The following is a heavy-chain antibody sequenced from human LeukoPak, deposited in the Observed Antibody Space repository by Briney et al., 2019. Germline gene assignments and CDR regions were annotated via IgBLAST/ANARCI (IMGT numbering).Heavy chain of an antibody. J-gene: IGHJ6*02. CDR3: ARGARALGYYYGMDV. D-gene: IGHD5-12*01. CDR2: ISAYNGNT. V-gene: IGHV1-18*01. Sequence: ASVKVSCKASGYTFTSYGISWVRQAPGQGLEWMGWISAYNGNTNYAQKLQGRVTMTTDTSTSTAYMELRSLRSDDTAVYYCARGARALGYYYGMDVWGRGTTVTVSS. CDR1: GYTFTSYG.